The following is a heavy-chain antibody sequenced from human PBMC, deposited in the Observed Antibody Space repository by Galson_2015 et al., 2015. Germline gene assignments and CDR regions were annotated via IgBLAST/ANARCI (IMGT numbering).Heavy chain of an antibody. CDR3: ARGWFGHYYDSSGYYQVGPFDY. J-gene: IGHJ4*02. Sequence: SLRLSCAASGFTFSSYWMHWVRQAPGKGLVWVSRINSDGSSTSYADSVKGRFTISRDNAKNTLYLQMNSLRAEDTAVYYCARGWFGHYYDSSGYYQVGPFDYWGQGTLVTVSS. D-gene: IGHD3-22*01. V-gene: IGHV3-74*01. CDR1: GFTFSSYW. CDR2: INSDGSST.